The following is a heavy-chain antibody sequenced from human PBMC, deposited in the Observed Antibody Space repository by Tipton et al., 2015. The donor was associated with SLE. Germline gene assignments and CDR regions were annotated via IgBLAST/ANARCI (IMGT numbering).Heavy chain of an antibody. J-gene: IGHJ4*02. CDR3: ARGLQFEPPGGY. CDR2: IYYKGTT. D-gene: IGHD1-14*01. CDR1: GFSVSSEY. V-gene: IGHV4-31*02. Sequence: LRLSCAASGFSVSSEYVSWVRQAPGKGLEWIGYIYYKGTTYYNPSLKSRVTISVDTSKNQFSLNLSSVTAADTAVYYCARGLQFEPPGGYWGQGTLVTVSS.